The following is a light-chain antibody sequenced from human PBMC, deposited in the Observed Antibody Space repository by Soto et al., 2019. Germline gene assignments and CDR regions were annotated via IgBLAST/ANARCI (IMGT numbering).Light chain of an antibody. CDR3: QQYGSSPPIT. V-gene: IGKV3-20*01. CDR2: DAS. CDR1: QSVSNNY. J-gene: IGKJ5*01. Sequence: EIVFTQSPGTLSLSPGERATLSCRASQSVSNNYLAWYQQKPGQAPRLLIYDASRRASGVPARFSGSGSGTDFTLTIIRLEPEDFAVYYCQQYGSSPPITFGQGTRLEIK.